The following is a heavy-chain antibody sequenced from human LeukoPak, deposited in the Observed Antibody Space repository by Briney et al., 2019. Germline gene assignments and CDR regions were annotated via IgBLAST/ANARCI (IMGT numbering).Heavy chain of an antibody. J-gene: IGHJ4*02. Sequence: GASVNVSCKASGYTFTIYAMHWVRQAPGQRLEWMGWINAGNGNTKYSQKFQGRVTITRDTSASTAYMELSSLRSEDTAVYYCARDRDNLIFDYWGQGTLVTVSS. D-gene: IGHD3-9*01. CDR2: INAGNGNT. V-gene: IGHV1-3*01. CDR3: ARDRDNLIFDY. CDR1: GYTFTIYA.